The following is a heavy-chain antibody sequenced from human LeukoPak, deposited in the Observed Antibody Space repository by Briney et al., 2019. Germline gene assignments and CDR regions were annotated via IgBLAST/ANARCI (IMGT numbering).Heavy chain of an antibody. CDR2: ISGSTSTI. D-gene: IGHD4-17*01. CDR1: GFTFTTYS. V-gene: IGHV3-48*02. Sequence: GGSLRLSCAASGFTFTTYSMNWVRQAPGKGLEWVSYISGSTSTIKYADSVMGRFTISRDNAKNSLYLQMNSLRDEDTAVYYCARDLYGDYSFDYWGQGTLVTVSS. CDR3: ARDLYGDYSFDY. J-gene: IGHJ4*02.